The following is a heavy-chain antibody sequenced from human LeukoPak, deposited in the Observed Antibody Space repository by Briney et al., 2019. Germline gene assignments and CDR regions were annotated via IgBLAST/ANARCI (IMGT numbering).Heavy chain of an antibody. CDR3: ARGDDYKSTLFDY. J-gene: IGHJ4*02. CDR1: GGSISSGAYY. CDR2: IYYRGST. D-gene: IGHD5-12*01. V-gene: IGHV4-61*08. Sequence: SETLSLTCTVSGGSISSGAYYWNWIRQPPGKGLEWIGYIYYRGSTNYNPSLKSRVTISVDTSKNQFSLKLSSATATDTAMYYCARGDDYKSTLFDYWGQGTLVTVSS.